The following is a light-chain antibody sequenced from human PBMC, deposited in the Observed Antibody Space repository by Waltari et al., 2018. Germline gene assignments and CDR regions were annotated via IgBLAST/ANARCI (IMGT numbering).Light chain of an antibody. CDR1: EDISNH. CDR3: QQFHDLPFT. Sequence: QMTQSPSSLSASVGDRVTITCQASEDISNHLVWFQQKPGQAPKLLIFDASSLQPGVPSRFRGSGSGTHFTFTISSLQPEDFATFYCQQFHDLPFTFGPGTTVDIK. CDR2: DAS. J-gene: IGKJ3*01. V-gene: IGKV1-33*01.